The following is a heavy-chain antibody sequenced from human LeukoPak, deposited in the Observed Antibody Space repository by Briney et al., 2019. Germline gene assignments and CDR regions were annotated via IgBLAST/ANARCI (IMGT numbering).Heavy chain of an antibody. CDR2: IYYSGST. CDR1: GGSISSYY. D-gene: IGHD3-3*01. J-gene: IGHJ3*02. CDR3: ARATTYYDFWSGYSAFDI. V-gene: IGHV4-59*08. Sequence: SETLSLTCTVSGGSISSYYWSWIRQPPGKGLEWIGYIYYSGSTNYNPSLKSRVTISVDTSKNQFSLKLSSVTAADTAVYYCARATTYYDFWSGYSAFDIWGQGTMVTVSS.